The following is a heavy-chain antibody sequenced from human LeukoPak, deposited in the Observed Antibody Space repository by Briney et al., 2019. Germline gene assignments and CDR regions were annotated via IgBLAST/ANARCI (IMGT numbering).Heavy chain of an antibody. CDR2: INFNSGDT. V-gene: IGHV1-2*02. D-gene: IGHD6-13*01. CDR3: ARDRGIAEADSFDP. CDR1: GYTFTGYY. J-gene: IGHJ5*02. Sequence: GASVKVSCKASGYTFTGYYLHWVRQAPGQRLEWMGWINFNSGDTNYAQKFQGRVTMTRDTSISTAYMELRSLRSDDTAAYYCARDRGIAEADSFDPWGQGTLVTVSS.